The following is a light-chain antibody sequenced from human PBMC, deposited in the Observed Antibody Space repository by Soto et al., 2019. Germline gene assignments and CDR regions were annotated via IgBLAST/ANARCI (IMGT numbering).Light chain of an antibody. CDR2: EGT. Sequence: QSALTQPASVSGSPGQSITISCTGTSSDVVNDLLVSWYQQQPGKAPKLMIYEGTKRPAGVSGRFSGSKSGNTASLTISGLQAEDEADYYCCSFTSSNTHVFGTGTKLTVL. V-gene: IGLV2-23*01. CDR1: SSDVVNDLL. J-gene: IGLJ1*01. CDR3: CSFTSSNTHV.